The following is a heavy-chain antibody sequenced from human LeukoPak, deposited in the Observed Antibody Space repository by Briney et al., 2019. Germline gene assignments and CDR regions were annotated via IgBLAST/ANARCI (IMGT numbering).Heavy chain of an antibody. CDR2: IRIKVYGGTT. CDR3: SSTPYHYDTRGIGFDY. V-gene: IGHV3-49*04. Sequence: GGSLRLSCAASGFSFGDYAMSWVRQAPGKGLEWVGFIRIKVYGGTTEYAASVKGRFTISREDSKSTAYLQMNSLKTEDTAVYYCSSTPYHYDTRGIGFDYWGQGTLVTVSS. CDR1: GFSFGDYA. D-gene: IGHD3-22*01. J-gene: IGHJ4*02.